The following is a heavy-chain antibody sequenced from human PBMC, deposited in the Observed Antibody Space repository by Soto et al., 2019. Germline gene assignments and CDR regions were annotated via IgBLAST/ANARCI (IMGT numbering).Heavy chain of an antibody. CDR1: GGTFSSYT. CDR3: ARDNRVDGDYEVGYYYYYYMDV. Sequence: SVKVSCKASGGTFSSYTISWVRQAPGQGLEWMGRIIPSRGIASYAQKFQGRVTMTGDTSTSTAYMELSSLRSEDTAVYYCARDNRVDGDYEVGYYYYYYMDVWGKGTTVTVSS. CDR2: IIPSRGIA. V-gene: IGHV1-69*04. J-gene: IGHJ6*03. D-gene: IGHD4-17*01.